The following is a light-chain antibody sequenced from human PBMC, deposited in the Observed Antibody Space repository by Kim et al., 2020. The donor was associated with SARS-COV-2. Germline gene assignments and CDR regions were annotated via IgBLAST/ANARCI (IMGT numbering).Light chain of an antibody. CDR2: DVD. CDR3: SSYTSSTTLV. V-gene: IGLV2-14*04. Sequence: YNYVSWYQQHPGKAPELMIYDVDKRPSGVSHRFSGSKSGNTASLTISGLQAEDEGDYYCSSYTSSTTLVFGGGTQLTVL. CDR1: YNY. J-gene: IGLJ2*01.